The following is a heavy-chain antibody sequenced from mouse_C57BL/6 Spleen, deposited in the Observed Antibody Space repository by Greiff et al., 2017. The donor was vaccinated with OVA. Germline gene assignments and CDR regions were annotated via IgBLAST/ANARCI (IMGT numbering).Heavy chain of an antibody. CDR3: ARKDYDYDEGAMDY. CDR1: GFSLTSYG. CDR2: IWSGGST. J-gene: IGHJ4*01. Sequence: VMLVESGPGLVQPSQSLSITCTVSGFSLTSYGVHWVRQSPGKGLEWLGVIWSGGSTDYNAAFISRLSISKDNSKSQVFFKMNSLQADDTAIYYCARKDYDYDEGAMDYWGQGTSVTVSS. V-gene: IGHV2-2*01. D-gene: IGHD2-4*01.